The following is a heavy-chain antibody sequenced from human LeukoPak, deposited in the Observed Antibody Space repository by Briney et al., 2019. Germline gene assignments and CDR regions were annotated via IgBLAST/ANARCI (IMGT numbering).Heavy chain of an antibody. CDR1: GGTFSSYA. Sequence: SVKVSCKASGGTFSSYAISWVRQAPGQGLEWMGGIIPIFGTANYAQKFQGRATITTDESTSTAYMELSSLRSEDTAVYYCARGTAAGTYYYYYMDVWGKGTTVTVSS. CDR2: IIPIFGTA. J-gene: IGHJ6*03. D-gene: IGHD6-13*01. V-gene: IGHV1-69*05. CDR3: ARGTAAGTYYYYYMDV.